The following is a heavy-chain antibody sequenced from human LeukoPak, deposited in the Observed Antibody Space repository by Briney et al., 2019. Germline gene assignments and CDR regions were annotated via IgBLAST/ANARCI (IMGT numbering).Heavy chain of an antibody. D-gene: IGHD3-3*01. CDR2: IYHSGST. J-gene: IGHJ5*02. CDR3: ARFLEWSTYNHWFDP. Sequence: SETLSLTCDVSGGSIDSTNWWNWVRQPPGKGLEWIGEIYHSGSTNYNPSLKSQVTISVDRSKNQFSLKLSSVTAADTAVYYCARFLEWSTYNHWFDPWGQGTLVTVSS. CDR1: GGSIDSTNW. V-gene: IGHV4/OR15-8*01.